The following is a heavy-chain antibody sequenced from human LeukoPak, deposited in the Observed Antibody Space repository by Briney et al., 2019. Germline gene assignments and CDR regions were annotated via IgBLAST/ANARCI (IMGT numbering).Heavy chain of an antibody. CDR2: ISIYYSGST. J-gene: IGHJ5*02. CDR3: ARQGPHHDILTEYNWLDP. Sequence: SETLSLTCTVSDGSINSRGYYWAWIRQPPGKGLEWIGSISIYYSGSTYYNPSLKSRVTISVDTSKNQFSLKLRSVTAADTAVYYCARQGPHHDILTEYNWLDPWGQGTLVTVSS. D-gene: IGHD3-9*01. V-gene: IGHV4-39*01. CDR1: DGSINSRGYY.